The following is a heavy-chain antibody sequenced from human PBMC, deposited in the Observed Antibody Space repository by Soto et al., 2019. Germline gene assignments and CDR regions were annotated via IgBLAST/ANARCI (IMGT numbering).Heavy chain of an antibody. J-gene: IGHJ6*03. Sequence: PSETLSLTCTVSGGSISSGDYYWSWIRQPPGKGLEWIGYIYYSGSTYYNPSLKSRVTISVDTSKNQFSLKLSSVTAADTAVYYCARDGAAADYYYYMDVWGKGTTVTVSS. V-gene: IGHV4-30-4*01. D-gene: IGHD6-13*01. CDR2: IYYSGST. CDR1: GGSISSGDYY. CDR3: ARDGAAADYYYYMDV.